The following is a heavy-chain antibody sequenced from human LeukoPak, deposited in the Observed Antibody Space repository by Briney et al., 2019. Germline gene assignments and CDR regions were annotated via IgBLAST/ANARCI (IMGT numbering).Heavy chain of an antibody. CDR1: GYTFTSYD. D-gene: IGHD2-15*01. J-gene: IGHJ4*02. V-gene: IGHV1-8*01. CDR3: ARGWWVARQYYFDY. CDR2: MSPNSGNT. Sequence: GASVTVSCKASGYTFTSYDTNWVRQATGQGLEWMGWMSPNSGNTGYAQKFQGRVTMTRNTSISTAYMELSSLRSEDTAVYYCARGWWVARQYYFDYWGQGTLVTVSS.